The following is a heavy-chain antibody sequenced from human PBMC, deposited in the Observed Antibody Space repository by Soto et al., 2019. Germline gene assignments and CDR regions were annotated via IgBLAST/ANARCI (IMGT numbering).Heavy chain of an antibody. J-gene: IGHJ5*02. D-gene: IGHD6-13*01. CDR1: GFTFSSYG. CDR2: IWYDGSNK. V-gene: IGHV3-33*01. CDR3: ARDIAAAGNRRNQYNWFDP. Sequence: GGSLRLSCAASGFTFSSYGMHWVRQAPGKGLEWVAVIWYDGSNKYYADSVKGRFTISRDNSKNTLYLQMNSLRAEDTAVYYCARDIAAAGNRRNQYNWFDPWGQGTLVTISS.